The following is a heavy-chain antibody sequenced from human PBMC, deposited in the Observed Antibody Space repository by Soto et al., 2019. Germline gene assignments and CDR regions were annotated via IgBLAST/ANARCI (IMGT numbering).Heavy chain of an antibody. CDR3: ARVPNLHRNYYESSGYYGMDV. J-gene: IGHJ6*02. Sequence: PSETLSLTCTVSGGSISSGGYYWSWIRQHPGKGLEWIGYIYYSGSTYYNPSLKSRVTISVDTSKNQFSLKLSSVTAADTAVYYCARVPNLHRNYYESSGYYGMDVWGQGTTVTVSS. CDR2: IYYSGST. CDR1: GGSISSGGYY. V-gene: IGHV4-31*03. D-gene: IGHD3-22*01.